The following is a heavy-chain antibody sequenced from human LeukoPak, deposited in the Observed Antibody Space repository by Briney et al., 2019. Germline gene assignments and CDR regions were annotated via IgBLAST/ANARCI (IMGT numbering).Heavy chain of an antibody. CDR3: ASDRASHIVVVTAPVDY. Sequence: SVKVSCKASGGTFSSYAISWVRQAPGQGLEWMGRIIPIPGIANYAQKFQGRVTITADKSMSTAYMELSSLRSEDTAVYYCASDRASHIVVVTAPVDYWGQGTLVTVSS. D-gene: IGHD2-21*02. CDR1: GGTFSSYA. V-gene: IGHV1-69*10. CDR2: IIPIPGIA. J-gene: IGHJ4*02.